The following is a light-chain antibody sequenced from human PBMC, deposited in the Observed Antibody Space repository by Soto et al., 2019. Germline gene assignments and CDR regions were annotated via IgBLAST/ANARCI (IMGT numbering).Light chain of an antibody. CDR1: QSVNSH. V-gene: IGKV3-15*01. CDR2: GAS. CDR3: QQYNNWWT. J-gene: IGKJ1*01. Sequence: EIVLTQSPATLSVSPGERATLSCRTSQSVNSHLAWYQHKPGQAPRLLIYGASARASGVPDRFSGSGSGTEYTLTITSLQSEDFAIYYCQQYNNWWTFGQGTRVEIK.